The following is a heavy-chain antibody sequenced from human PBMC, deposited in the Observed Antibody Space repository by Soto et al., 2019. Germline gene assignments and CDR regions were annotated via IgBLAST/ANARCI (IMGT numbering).Heavy chain of an antibody. CDR1: GFSLSTSGMR. CDR3: ARPSLAAAGNGAFDI. Sequence: SGPTLVNPTQTLTLTCTFSGFSLSTSGMRVSWIRQPPGKALEWLARIDWDDDKFYSTSLKTRLTISKDTSKNQVVLTMTNMDPVDTATYYCARPSLAAAGNGAFDIWGQGTMVTVSS. CDR2: IDWDDDK. V-gene: IGHV2-70*04. D-gene: IGHD6-13*01. J-gene: IGHJ3*02.